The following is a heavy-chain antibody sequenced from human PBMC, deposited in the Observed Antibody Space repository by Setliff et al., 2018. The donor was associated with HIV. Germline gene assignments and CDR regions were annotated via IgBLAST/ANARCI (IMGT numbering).Heavy chain of an antibody. CDR2: ISNSRTTT. V-gene: IGHV3-11*01. Sequence: GGSLRLSCAASGFTFSDYYMTWIRQAPGKGLEWISYISNSRTTTSYADSVKGRFTISRDNTKNSLYLQMNSLRAEDTAVYYCARAKTSGTYYGWSYWGQGTLVTVSS. D-gene: IGHD1-26*01. J-gene: IGHJ4*02. CDR1: GFTFSDYY. CDR3: ARAKTSGTYYGWSY.